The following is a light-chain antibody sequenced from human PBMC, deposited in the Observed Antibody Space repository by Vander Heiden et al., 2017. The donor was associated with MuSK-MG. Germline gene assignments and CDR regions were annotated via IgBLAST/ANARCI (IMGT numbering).Light chain of an antibody. Sequence: EIVLTQSPRTLSLSPGGRATLFCRASQSITSKYLAWYQHRPGQTPRVLIYETSNRATGIPDRFSGSGSGRDFTLTINRLEPEDSAVYYCQQYGHSPRTFGQGTKVEIK. V-gene: IGKV3-20*01. J-gene: IGKJ1*01. CDR3: QQYGHSPRT. CDR2: ETS. CDR1: QSITSKY.